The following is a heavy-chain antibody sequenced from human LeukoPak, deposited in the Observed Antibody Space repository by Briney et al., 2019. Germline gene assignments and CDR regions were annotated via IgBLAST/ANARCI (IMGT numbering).Heavy chain of an antibody. D-gene: IGHD3-10*01. CDR1: GFTFSSYA. Sequence: PGGSLRLSCAASGFTFSSYAMHWVRQAPGKGLEWVAVISYDGSNKYYADSVKGRFTISRDNSKNTLYLQMNSLRPEDTAVYYCASIITMVRGVPAGAFDIWGQGTMVTVSS. CDR2: ISYDGSNK. V-gene: IGHV3-30*04. J-gene: IGHJ3*02. CDR3: ASIITMVRGVPAGAFDI.